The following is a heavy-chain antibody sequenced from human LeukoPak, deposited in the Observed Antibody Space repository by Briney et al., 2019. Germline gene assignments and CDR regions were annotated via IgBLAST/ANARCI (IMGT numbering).Heavy chain of an antibody. D-gene: IGHD3-3*01. CDR1: GFTFSTYN. J-gene: IGHJ4*02. CDR3: ASSLFGVVAPGY. CDR2: ISSSSTYI. Sequence: GESLRLSCAASGFTFSTYNMNWVRKAPGKGLEWVSSISSSSTYIYYADSVKGRFTISRDNAKNSLYLQMNSLRAEDSAVYYCASSLFGVVAPGYWGQGTLVTVSS. V-gene: IGHV3-21*01.